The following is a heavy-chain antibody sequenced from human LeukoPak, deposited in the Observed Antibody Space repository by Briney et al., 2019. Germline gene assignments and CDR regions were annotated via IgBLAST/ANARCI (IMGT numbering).Heavy chain of an antibody. CDR2: IYPGDSDT. Sequence: GESLKISCTSSGYSFTNYWIGWVRQMPGKGLEWMGIIYPGDSDTRYSPSFRGQVTISADKSISTAYLQWSSLKASDTAMYYCARREGGWYLDYWGQGTLVTVSS. CDR1: GYSFTNYW. CDR3: ARREGGWYLDY. J-gene: IGHJ4*02. V-gene: IGHV5-51*01. D-gene: IGHD6-19*01.